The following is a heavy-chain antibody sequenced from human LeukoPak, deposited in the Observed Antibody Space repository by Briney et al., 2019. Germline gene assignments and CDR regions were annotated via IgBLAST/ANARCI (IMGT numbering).Heavy chain of an antibody. CDR2: INSDGSST. V-gene: IGHV3-74*01. CDR3: ARAFIAAAGTDY. J-gene: IGHJ4*02. Sequence: GGSLRLSCAASGFTFSSYWMHWVRQPPGKGLVWVSRINSDGSSTSYADSVKGRFTISRDNAKNTLYLQMNSLRAEDTAVYYCARAFIAAAGTDYWGQGTLVTVSS. CDR1: GFTFSSYW. D-gene: IGHD6-13*01.